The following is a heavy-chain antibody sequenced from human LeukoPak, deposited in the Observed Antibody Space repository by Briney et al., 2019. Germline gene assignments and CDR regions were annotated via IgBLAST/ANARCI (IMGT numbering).Heavy chain of an antibody. CDR1: GFTFSSYA. D-gene: IGHD4-23*01. V-gene: IGHV3-23*01. J-gene: IGHJ4*02. Sequence: GGSLTLSCAASGFTFSSYAMSWVRQAPGKGMEWVSAISGSGGSTYYADSVKGRFSISRDSSKKTMYLQMNRLRVEDTAVYYCARDYGGSSPFDYWGQGTLVTVSS. CDR2: ISGSGGST. CDR3: ARDYGGSSPFDY.